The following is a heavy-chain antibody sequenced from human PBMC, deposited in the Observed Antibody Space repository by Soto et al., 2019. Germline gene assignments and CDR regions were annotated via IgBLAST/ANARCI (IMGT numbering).Heavy chain of an antibody. J-gene: IGHJ4*02. CDR2: INPSGGST. Sequence: GASVKVSCKTSGYSFTSYFIHWVRQAPGQGREWMGIINPSGGSTNYAQKLQGRVSMTRDRSTSTVHMELSSLRSDDTAMYYCAREYGNYDSSGYYAYWGQGALVTVSS. CDR1: GYSFTSYF. V-gene: IGHV1-46*01. CDR3: AREYGNYDSSGYYAY. D-gene: IGHD3-22*01.